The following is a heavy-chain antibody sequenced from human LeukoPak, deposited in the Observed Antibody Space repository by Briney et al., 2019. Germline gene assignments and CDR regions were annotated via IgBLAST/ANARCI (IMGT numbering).Heavy chain of an antibody. Sequence: GGSLGLSCEASGFTFSSYSMSWVRQAPGKGLEWVSAISSSGGSTDYTDSVKGRFTISRDNSKNTLYLQMNSLRAEDTAVYYCAKDLFSSSWYGHQFDYWGQGTLVTVSS. D-gene: IGHD6-13*01. CDR2: ISSSGGST. J-gene: IGHJ4*02. CDR1: GFTFSSYS. CDR3: AKDLFSSSWYGHQFDY. V-gene: IGHV3-23*01.